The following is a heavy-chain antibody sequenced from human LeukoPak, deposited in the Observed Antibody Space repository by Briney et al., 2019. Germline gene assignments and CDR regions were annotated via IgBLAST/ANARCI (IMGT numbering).Heavy chain of an antibody. CDR1: GYTFTRYG. CDR2: IGSYNGNT. Sequence: ASVKVSCEASGYTFTRYGVSWVRQAPGQGLEWVGWIGSYNGNTNYAQRLQDRITVTTDTSTSTAYMELSSLRSDDTAMYYCARAGAEVTSHFDSWGQGTLVTVSS. D-gene: IGHD2-21*02. CDR3: ARAGAEVTSHFDS. V-gene: IGHV1-18*01. J-gene: IGHJ4*02.